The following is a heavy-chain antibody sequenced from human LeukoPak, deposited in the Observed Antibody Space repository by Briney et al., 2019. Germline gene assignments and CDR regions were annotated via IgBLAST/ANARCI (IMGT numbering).Heavy chain of an antibody. CDR1: GFTFSSYG. CDR3: ARGTGYNTGRSVDY. CDR2: ISGSGSNT. J-gene: IGHJ4*02. D-gene: IGHD6-25*01. Sequence: PGGSLRLSCVVSGFTFSSYGMSWVRQAPGKGLEWVSGISGSGSNTYYADSVKGRFTISRDNSKNTLYLQMNSLRAEDTAVYYCARGTGYNTGRSVDYWGQGTLVTVSS. V-gene: IGHV3-23*01.